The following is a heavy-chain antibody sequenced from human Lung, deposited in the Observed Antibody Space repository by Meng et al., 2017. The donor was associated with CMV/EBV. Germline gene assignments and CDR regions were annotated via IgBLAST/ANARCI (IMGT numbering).Heavy chain of an antibody. CDR2: INPSGGST. Sequence: ASVXVSXKASGYTFTSYYMHWVRQAPGQGLEWMGIINPSGGSTSYAQKFQGRVTITRDTSTSTVYVELSSLRSEETAVYYCARLGYYDSSPLGDYFDYWGQGXLVTVSS. V-gene: IGHV1-46*01. CDR1: GYTFTSYY. J-gene: IGHJ4*01. D-gene: IGHD3-22*01. CDR3: ARLGYYDSSPLGDYFDY.